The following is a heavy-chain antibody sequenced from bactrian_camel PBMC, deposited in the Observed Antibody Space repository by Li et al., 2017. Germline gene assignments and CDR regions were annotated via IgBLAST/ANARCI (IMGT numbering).Heavy chain of an antibody. D-gene: IGHD5*01. CDR3: APYTPVRVGCEGYGGSWYSAG. V-gene: IGHV3S1*01. CDR1: GFTFARSS. Sequence: HVQLVESGGGLVQPRGSLRLSCAASGFTFARSSMSWVRQRPGKGYEWVSGISARASETRYADSVKGRFTISRDNAKNMLFLQMNSLKPEDTAMYHCAPYTPVRVGCEGYGGSWYSAGWGQGTQVTVS. CDR2: ISARASET. J-gene: IGHJ4*01.